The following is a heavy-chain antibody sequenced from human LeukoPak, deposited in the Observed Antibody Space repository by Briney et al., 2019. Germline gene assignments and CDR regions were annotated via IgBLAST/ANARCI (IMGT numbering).Heavy chain of an antibody. J-gene: IGHJ4*02. CDR1: GFTFSNSA. V-gene: IGHV3-23*01. CDR2: ISGGGGLT. D-gene: IGHD6-13*01. CDR3: ARVASRNIAAAGTDY. Sequence: GGSLRLSCGASGFTFSNSAMSWVRQAPEKGLEWVAVISGGGGLTYYADSVKGRFTISRDNSKNTLYLQMNSLRAEDTAVYYCARVASRNIAAAGTDYWGQGTLVTVSS.